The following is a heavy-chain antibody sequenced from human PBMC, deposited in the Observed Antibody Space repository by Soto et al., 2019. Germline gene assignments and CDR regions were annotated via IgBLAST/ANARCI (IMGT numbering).Heavy chain of an antibody. CDR2: ISGSGDNI. CDR3: AKHKTSSSWDAFDI. CDR1: GFTFSSYV. V-gene: IGHV3-23*01. D-gene: IGHD6-13*01. Sequence: GGSLRLSCAASGFTFSSYVMSWVRQAPGKGLEWVSVISGSGDNIYYADSVKGRFTISRDNSKNTLYLQMNSLRAGDTAVYYCAKHKTSSSWDAFDIWGQGITVTVSS. J-gene: IGHJ3*02.